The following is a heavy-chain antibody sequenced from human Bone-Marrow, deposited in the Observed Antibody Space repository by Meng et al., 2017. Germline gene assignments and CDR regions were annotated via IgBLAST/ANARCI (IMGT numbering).Heavy chain of an antibody. D-gene: IGHD3-3*01. V-gene: IGHV4-59*01. CDR2: IYYSGST. CDR3: ARRPEWLGYFDY. Sequence: QVQLQESGPGLVKPSEILSLTCTVSGGSISSYYWSWIRQPPGKGLEWIGYIYYSGSTNYNPSLKSRVTISVDTSKNQFSLKLSSVTAADTAVYYCARRPEWLGYFDYWGQGTLVTVSS. CDR1: GGSISSYY. J-gene: IGHJ4*02.